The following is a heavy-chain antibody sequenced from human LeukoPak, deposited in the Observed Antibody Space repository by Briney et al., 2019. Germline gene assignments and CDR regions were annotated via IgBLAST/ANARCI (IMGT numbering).Heavy chain of an antibody. CDR1: GYTFSNYA. V-gene: IGHV1-2*02. CDR2: INPNSGGT. Sequence: ASVKVSCKASGYTFSNYATNWVRQAPGQGLEWMGWINPNSGGTNYAQKFQGRVTMTRDTSISTAYMELSRLRSDDTAVYYCARVLGYALDYWGQGTLVTVSS. CDR3: ARVLGYALDY. J-gene: IGHJ4*02. D-gene: IGHD5-12*01.